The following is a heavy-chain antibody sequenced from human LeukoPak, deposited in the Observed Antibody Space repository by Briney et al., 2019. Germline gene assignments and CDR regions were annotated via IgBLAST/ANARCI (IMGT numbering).Heavy chain of an antibody. J-gene: IGHJ5*02. V-gene: IGHV1-2*02. CDR1: GHTFTGYY. Sequence: ASVKVSCKASGHTFTGYYIHWVRQAPGQGLDWMGWINPSLSGTNSPQNFTDRVTMTVDTSISTAYMELSRLRFDDTAVYYCAREPYDSSGYYLRNNWFDPWGQGTLVTVSS. CDR2: INPSLSGT. CDR3: AREPYDSSGYYLRNNWFDP. D-gene: IGHD3-22*01.